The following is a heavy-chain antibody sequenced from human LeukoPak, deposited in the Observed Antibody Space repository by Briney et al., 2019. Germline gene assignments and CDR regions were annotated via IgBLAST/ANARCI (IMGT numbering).Heavy chain of an antibody. V-gene: IGHV3-23*01. CDR2: ISGSGGST. J-gene: IGHJ4*02. CDR3: ARDRKYSSSFDY. Sequence: PGGSLRLSCAASGFTFSSYAMSWVRQAPGKGLEWVSAISGSGGSTYYADSVKGRFTISRDNSKNTLYLQMNSLRAEDTAVYYCARDRKYSSSFDYWGQGTLVTVSS. CDR1: GFTFSSYA. D-gene: IGHD6-13*01.